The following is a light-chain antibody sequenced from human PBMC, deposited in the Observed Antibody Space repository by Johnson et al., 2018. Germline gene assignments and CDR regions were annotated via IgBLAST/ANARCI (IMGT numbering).Light chain of an antibody. CDR3: GTWDSSLSAGNV. Sequence: QSVFTQPPSVSAAPGQKVTISCSGSSSNIGNNYVSWYQQLPGTAPKLLIYENNKRPSGIPDRFSGSHSVTSTTLGIPGTQTGDEADYYCGTWDSSLSAGNVFGTGTKVTVL. CDR1: SSNIGNNY. J-gene: IGLJ1*01. CDR2: ENN. V-gene: IGLV1-51*02.